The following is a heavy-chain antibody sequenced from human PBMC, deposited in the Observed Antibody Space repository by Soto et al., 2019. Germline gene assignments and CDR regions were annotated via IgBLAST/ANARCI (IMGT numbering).Heavy chain of an antibody. J-gene: IGHJ4*02. D-gene: IGHD3-10*01. CDR2: INPNSGGT. Sequence: GPSVKVSCKASGYTFTGYYMHWVRQAPGQGLEWMGWINPNSGGTNYAQKFQGRVTMTRDTSISTAYMELSRLRSDDTAVYYCARDYYGSGSYYYDYWGQGTRVTVSS. CDR3: ARDYYGSGSYYYDY. V-gene: IGHV1-2*02. CDR1: GYTFTGYY.